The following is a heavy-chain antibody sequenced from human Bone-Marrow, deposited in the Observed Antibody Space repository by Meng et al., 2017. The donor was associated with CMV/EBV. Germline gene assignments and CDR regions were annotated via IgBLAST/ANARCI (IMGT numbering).Heavy chain of an antibody. Sequence: QLRPQPVGDRPVTTSETLSLTCGVSGAPFSGYWSWVRQPPGKGLEWIGEITQSGSTNYNVSLKSRVTISIDTSKNQFSLKLSSVTATDTAVYYCAPGFRSWSGSYSSWGQGTLVTVSS. V-gene: IGHV4-34*01. CDR3: APGFRSWSGSYSS. CDR1: GAPFSGY. D-gene: IGHD1-26*01. CDR2: ITQSGST. J-gene: IGHJ4*02.